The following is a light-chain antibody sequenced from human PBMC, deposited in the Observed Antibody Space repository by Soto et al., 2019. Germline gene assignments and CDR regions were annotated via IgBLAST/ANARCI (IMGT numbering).Light chain of an antibody. CDR1: QSVDGS. V-gene: IGKV3-11*01. J-gene: IGKJ4*01. Sequence: EIVLTQSPVTLSLSPGERATLSCRASQSVDGSLAWYQLKPGQTPRLLIYDTSNRATGIPVRFSGSGSGTDFTLTISSLEPEDFAVYYCQQRSNWPLFGGGTKVEIK. CDR2: DTS. CDR3: QQRSNWPL.